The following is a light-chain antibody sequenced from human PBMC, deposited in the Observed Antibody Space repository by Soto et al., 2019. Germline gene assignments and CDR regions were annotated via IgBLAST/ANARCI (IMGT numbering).Light chain of an antibody. CDR3: QTWGTGIHVV. V-gene: IGLV4-69*01. CDR2: LDSDGSH. Sequence: QSVLTQSPSASASLGASVKLTCTLSSGHSSYAIAWHQQQPEKGPRYLMKLDSDGSHTKGDAIPDRFSGSSSGAERYLTISSLKSEDEADYYCQTWGTGIHVVFGGGTKVTVL. J-gene: IGLJ2*01. CDR1: SGHSSYA.